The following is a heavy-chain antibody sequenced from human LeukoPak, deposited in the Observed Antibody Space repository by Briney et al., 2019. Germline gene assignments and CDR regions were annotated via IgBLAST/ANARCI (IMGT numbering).Heavy chain of an antibody. CDR3: AKGPLRGTAAAIDY. Sequence: PEGSLRLSCAASGFTFNNYGMHWVRQAPGKGLKWVAVISYDGRNIHYPDSVKGRFTISRDISTDTLWLQMDSLRTEDTAVYYCAKGPLRGTAAAIDYWGQGTLVTVSS. J-gene: IGHJ4*02. V-gene: IGHV3-30*18. CDR2: ISYDGRNI. D-gene: IGHD2-2*01. CDR1: GFTFNNYG.